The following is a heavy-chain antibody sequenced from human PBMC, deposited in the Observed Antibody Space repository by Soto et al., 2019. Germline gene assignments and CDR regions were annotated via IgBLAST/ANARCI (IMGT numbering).Heavy chain of an antibody. CDR2: FSSVGNT. J-gene: IGHJ5*02. CDR1: GFTFSSYA. V-gene: IGHV3-23*01. D-gene: IGHD6-19*01. CDR3: ARVPQASKQWLVRYWFDP. Sequence: GGSLRLSCAASGFTFSSYAMSWVRQAPGKGLEWVSAFSSVGNTYYADSVKGRFTISRDNSRNTLYLQMNSLRAEDTAVYYCARVPQASKQWLVRYWFDPWGQGTLVTVSS.